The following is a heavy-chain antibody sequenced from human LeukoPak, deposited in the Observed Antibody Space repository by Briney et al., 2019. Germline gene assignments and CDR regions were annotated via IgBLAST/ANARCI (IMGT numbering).Heavy chain of an antibody. D-gene: IGHD6-13*01. CDR2: IKQDGSEK. CDR3: ARIGYRSSSFDY. J-gene: IGHJ4*02. CDR1: GFTFSNYW. V-gene: IGHV3-7*01. Sequence: PGGSLRLSCAASGFTFSNYWMSWVRQAPGEGLEWVANIKQDGSEKDYVDFMKGRFTISRDNAKNSVYLQVNSLRAEDTAVYHCARIGYRSSSFDYWGQGTLVTVSS.